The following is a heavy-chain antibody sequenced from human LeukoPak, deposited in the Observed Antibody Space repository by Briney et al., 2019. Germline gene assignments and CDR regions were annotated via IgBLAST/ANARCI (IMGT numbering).Heavy chain of an antibody. J-gene: IGHJ4*02. Sequence: SVKVSCKASGGTFSSYGISWVRQAPGQGLEWMGGIIPIFDTTNYARKFQGRVTITADESTSTAYMELSSLRSEDTAVYYCARDKVGCSGGTCYSGLFDYWGQGTLVTVSS. D-gene: IGHD2-15*01. CDR2: IIPIFDTT. CDR3: ARDKVGCSGGTCYSGLFDY. CDR1: GGTFSSYG. V-gene: IGHV1-69*13.